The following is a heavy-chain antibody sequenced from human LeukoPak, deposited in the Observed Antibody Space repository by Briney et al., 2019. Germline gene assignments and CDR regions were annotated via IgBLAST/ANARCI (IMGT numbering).Heavy chain of an antibody. CDR3: TGVGYCSSTTCYTGDGFDY. Sequence: GSLRLSCAASGFTFSSYWMSWVRQAPGKGLEWVANIKQDGSEKYYVDSVKGRFTISRDNAKNSLYLQMNSLRAEDTAVYYCTGVGYCSSTTCYTGDGFDYWGQGTLVTVSS. CDR1: GFTFSSYW. D-gene: IGHD2-2*02. J-gene: IGHJ4*02. CDR2: IKQDGSEK. V-gene: IGHV3-7*01.